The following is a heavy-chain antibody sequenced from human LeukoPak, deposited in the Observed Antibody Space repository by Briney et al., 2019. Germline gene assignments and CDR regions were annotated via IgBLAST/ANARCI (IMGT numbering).Heavy chain of an antibody. D-gene: IGHD6-13*01. CDR2: IIPIFGTA. J-gene: IGHJ3*02. V-gene: IGHV1-69*13. CDR3: ASRSIHSSSWYDAFDI. Sequence: SVKVSCKASGGTFSSYAISWVRQAPGQGLEWMGGIIPIFGTANYAQKFQGRVTITADESTSTAYMELSSLRSEDTAVYYCASRSIHSSSWYDAFDIWGQGTMVTVSS. CDR1: GGTFSSYA.